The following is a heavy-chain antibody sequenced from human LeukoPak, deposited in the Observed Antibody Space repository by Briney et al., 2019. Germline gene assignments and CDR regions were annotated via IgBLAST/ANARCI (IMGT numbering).Heavy chain of an antibody. J-gene: IGHJ4*02. CDR3: ARGVQAFDY. CDR2: ISGSGGST. D-gene: IGHD1-1*01. CDR1: GFTFSSYA. Sequence: GGSLRLSCAASGFTFSSYAMSWVRQAPGKGLEWVSAISGSGGSTYYADSVKGRFTISRDNAKNSLYLQMNSLRAEDTAVYYCARGVQAFDYWGQGTLVTVSS. V-gene: IGHV3-23*01.